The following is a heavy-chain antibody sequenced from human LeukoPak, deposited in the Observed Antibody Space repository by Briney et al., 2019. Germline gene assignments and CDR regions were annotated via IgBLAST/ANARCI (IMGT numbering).Heavy chain of an antibody. D-gene: IGHD2-2*01. Sequence: SETLSLTCTVSGGSISSGGYYWSWIRQHPGKGLEWIGYIYYSGSTYYNPSLKSRVTMSVDTSKNQFSLKLSSVTAADTAVYYCARERIYCSSTSCLDYWGQGTLVTVSS. V-gene: IGHV4-31*03. CDR2: IYYSGST. CDR3: ARERIYCSSTSCLDY. CDR1: GGSISSGGYY. J-gene: IGHJ4*02.